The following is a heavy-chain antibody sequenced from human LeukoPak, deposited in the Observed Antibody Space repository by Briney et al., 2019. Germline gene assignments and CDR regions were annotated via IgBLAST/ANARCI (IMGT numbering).Heavy chain of an antibody. D-gene: IGHD2-2*01. CDR1: GGSISSYY. CDR3: AGEGGLDSSTSWRPIYYYYYGMDV. V-gene: IGHV4-4*07. J-gene: IGHJ6*02. Sequence: SETLSLTCTVSGGSISSYYWSWIRQPAGKGLEWIGRIYTSGSTNYNPSLKSRVTMSVDTSKNQFSLKLSSVTAADTAVYYCAGEGGLDSSTSWRPIYYYYYGMDVWGQGTTVTVSS. CDR2: IYTSGST.